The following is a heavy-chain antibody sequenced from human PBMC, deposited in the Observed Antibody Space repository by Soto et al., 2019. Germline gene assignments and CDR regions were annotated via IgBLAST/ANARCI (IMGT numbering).Heavy chain of an antibody. CDR1: GGSFSGYY. CDR3: ARGGGAEAVAGTWFDP. D-gene: IGHD6-19*01. CDR2: INHSGST. J-gene: IGHJ5*02. V-gene: IGHV4-34*01. Sequence: PSETLSLTCAVYGGSFSGYYWSWIRQPPGKGLEWIGEINHSGSTNYNPSLKSRVTISVDTSKNQFSLKLSSVTAADTAVYYCARGGGAEAVAGTWFDPWGQGTLVTVSS.